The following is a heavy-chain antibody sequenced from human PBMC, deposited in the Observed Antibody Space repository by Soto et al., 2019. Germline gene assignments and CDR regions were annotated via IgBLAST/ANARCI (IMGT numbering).Heavy chain of an antibody. V-gene: IGHV4-39*01. J-gene: IGHJ4*02. Sequence: SETLSLTCAVSGGSISGSYYYWGWLRQSPGRGPEWIGSVFCTGFTSYNPSLESRVSVSVDTSKNQFSLKVSAVTAADTAVYYCASSQKGYNWNYFDHWGQGALVTVSS. CDR3: ASSQKGYNWNYFDH. CDR1: GGSISGSYYY. CDR2: VFCTGFT. D-gene: IGHD1-20*01.